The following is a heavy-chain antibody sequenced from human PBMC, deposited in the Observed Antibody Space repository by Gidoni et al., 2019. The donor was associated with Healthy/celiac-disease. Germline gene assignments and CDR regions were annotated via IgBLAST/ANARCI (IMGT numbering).Heavy chain of an antibody. CDR2: ISYDGINK. Sequence: QVQLVESGGGVVQPGRSLRLSCAASGFTFSSYGMHWVRQAPGKGLEWVAVISYDGINKYYADSVKGRFTISRDNSKNTLYLQMNSLRAEDTAVYYCAKAPAAATDYWGQGTLVTVSS. CDR1: GFTFSSYG. D-gene: IGHD6-13*01. V-gene: IGHV3-30*18. J-gene: IGHJ4*02. CDR3: AKAPAAATDY.